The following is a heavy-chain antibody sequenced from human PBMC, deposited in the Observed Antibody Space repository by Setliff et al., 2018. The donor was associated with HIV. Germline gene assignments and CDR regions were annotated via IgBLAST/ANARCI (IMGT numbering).Heavy chain of an antibody. Sequence: PGASLKISCKGSGYSFTNYWIGWVRQMPGKGLEWMGIIYPGDSDTRYSPSFQGQVTISADKSISTAYLQWSGLKASDTAIYYCARHRGEVGILEMATGYFDYWGQGTLVTVTS. V-gene: IGHV5-51*01. CDR3: ARHRGEVGILEMATGYFDY. CDR1: GYSFTNYW. J-gene: IGHJ4*02. CDR2: IYPGDSDT. D-gene: IGHD2-21*01.